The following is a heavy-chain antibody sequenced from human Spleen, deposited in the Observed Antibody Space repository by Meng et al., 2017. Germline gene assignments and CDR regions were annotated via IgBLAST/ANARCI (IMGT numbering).Heavy chain of an antibody. J-gene: IGHJ4*02. CDR3: AIFGREGYPAPDY. V-gene: IGHV4-38-2*02. CDR2: LYHRGST. D-gene: IGHD5-24*01. CDR1: GYSISSGSY. Sequence: SETLSLTCSVSGYSISSGSYWWGWIRQPPGKGLEWIGSLYHRGSTYYNPSLKSRVTISVDTSKNQFSLDLDSVTAADTAIYYCAIFGREGYPAPDYWGQGTLVTVSS.